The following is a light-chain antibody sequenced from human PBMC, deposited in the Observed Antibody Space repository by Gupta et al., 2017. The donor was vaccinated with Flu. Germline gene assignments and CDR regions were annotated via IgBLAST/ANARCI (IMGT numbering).Light chain of an antibody. J-gene: IGKJ2*01. CDR3: QERSNSPPYT. V-gene: IGKV3-11*01. Sequence: LSPGERATLSCRASQSVSHYLAWYQQKPGQAPRLLIYDASTRATGIPVRFSGSGSGTDFTLTISSLESEDFAVYYCQERSNSPPYTFGQGTKLQIK. CDR1: QSVSHY. CDR2: DAS.